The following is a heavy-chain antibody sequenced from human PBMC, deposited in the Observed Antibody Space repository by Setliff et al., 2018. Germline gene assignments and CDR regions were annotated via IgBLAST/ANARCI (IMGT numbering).Heavy chain of an antibody. CDR1: GFTFSSYA. J-gene: IGHJ3*02. CDR3: ARSAANGGHDPFDI. CDR2: ISGHGSRT. V-gene: IGHV3-23*01. D-gene: IGHD6-25*01. Sequence: GGSLRLSCAASGFTFSSYAMTWVRQAPGKGLEWVSGISGHGSRTYYADSVKGRSTISRDNSQNTMYLQMNSLRADDTAVYYCARSAANGGHDPFDIWGQGTMVTVSS.